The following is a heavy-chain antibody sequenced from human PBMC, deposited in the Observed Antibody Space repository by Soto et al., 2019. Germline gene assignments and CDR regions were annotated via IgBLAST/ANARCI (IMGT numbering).Heavy chain of an antibody. V-gene: IGHV1-8*01. CDR2: MNPNSGNT. J-gene: IGHJ6*03. CDR1: GYTFTSYD. D-gene: IGHD3-9*01. CDR3: ARNYDILTGPYMDV. Sequence: ASVKVSCKASGYTFTSYDINWVRQATGQGLEWMGWMNPNSGNTGYAQKFQGRVTMTRNTSISTAYMELSSLRSEDTAAYYCARNYDILTGPYMDVWGKGTTVTVSS.